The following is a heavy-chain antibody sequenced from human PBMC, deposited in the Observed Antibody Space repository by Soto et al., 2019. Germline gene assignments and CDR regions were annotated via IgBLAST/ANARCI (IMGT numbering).Heavy chain of an antibody. CDR3: AAPRTDGYKVPDPSTYYYYGLDV. CDR2: IIPIFGTP. CDR1: GGSFSTYA. D-gene: IGHD5-12*01. Sequence: SVKVSCKASGGSFSTYAISWVRQAPGQGLEWMGGIIPIFGTPNYAQKFQGRVTITADRSTSTAYLELNSLRSEDTAVYYCAAPRTDGYKVPDPSTYYYYGLDVWGQVTTFTVCS. V-gene: IGHV1-69*06. J-gene: IGHJ6*02.